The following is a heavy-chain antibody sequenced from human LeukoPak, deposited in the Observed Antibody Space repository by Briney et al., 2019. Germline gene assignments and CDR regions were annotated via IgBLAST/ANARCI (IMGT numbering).Heavy chain of an antibody. Sequence: ASVKVSCKVSGYTLTELSMHWVRQAPGKGLEWMGGFDPEDGETIHAQKFQGRVTMTEDTSTDTAYMELSSLRSEDTAVYYCARGRNYGGKKGRYYYYYYMDVWGKGTTVTISS. V-gene: IGHV1-24*01. CDR3: ARGRNYGGKKGRYYYYYYMDV. J-gene: IGHJ6*03. CDR2: FDPEDGET. D-gene: IGHD4-23*01. CDR1: GYTLTELS.